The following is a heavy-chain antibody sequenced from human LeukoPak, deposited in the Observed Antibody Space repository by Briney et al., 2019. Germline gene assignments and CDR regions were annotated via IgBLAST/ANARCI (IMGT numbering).Heavy chain of an antibody. CDR2: ISAYNGNT. CDR3: ARDIGGYSYGSNWFDP. V-gene: IGHV1-18*04. D-gene: IGHD5-18*01. J-gene: IGHJ5*02. CDR1: GYTFTGYY. Sequence: ASVKVSCKASGYTFTGYYMHWVRQAPGQGLEWMGWISAYNGNTNYAQKLQGRVTMTTDTSTSTAYMELRSLRSDDTAVYYCARDIGGYSYGSNWFDPWGQGTLVTVSS.